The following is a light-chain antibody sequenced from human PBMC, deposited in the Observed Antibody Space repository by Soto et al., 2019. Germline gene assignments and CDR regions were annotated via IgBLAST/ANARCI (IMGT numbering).Light chain of an antibody. V-gene: IGKV3-20*01. CDR2: GAS. CDR1: QSVSSNS. J-gene: IGKJ1*01. CDR3: QQYAMSPRG. Sequence: EIVLTQSPGTLSLSPGESATLSCRASQSVSSNSLAWYQQKPGQAPRLLIYGASSRATGIPDRFSGSGSGTDFTLTISRLEAEDCAVYYFQQYAMSPRGFGQGTKVEIK.